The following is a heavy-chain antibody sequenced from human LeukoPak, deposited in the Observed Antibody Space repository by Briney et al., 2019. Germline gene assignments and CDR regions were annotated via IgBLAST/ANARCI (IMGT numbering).Heavy chain of an antibody. D-gene: IGHD2-2*01. Sequence: GGSLRLSCAASGFTFSNYWMNWVRQAPGKGLEWVANIMENGIEKNYVDSVKGRFTISRDNAKNSLYPQMSSLRAEDTAVYYCTRDRLACTSTACYSSFDYWGQVTLVTVSS. CDR3: TRDRLACTSTACYSSFDY. CDR2: IMENGIEK. J-gene: IGHJ4*02. CDR1: GFTFSNYW. V-gene: IGHV3-7*01.